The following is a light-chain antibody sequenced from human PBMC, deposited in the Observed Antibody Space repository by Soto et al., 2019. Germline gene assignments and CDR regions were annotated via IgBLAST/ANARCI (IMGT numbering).Light chain of an antibody. V-gene: IGLV1-51*02. CDR1: SSNIGNNY. CDR2: END. Sequence: QSVLTQPPSVSAAPGQKVTIPCSGSSSNIGNNYVSWYQQFPGTAPKLLIYENDKRPSGIPDRFSGSKSGTSATLGITGLQTGDEADYFCGTWDTSLVAGVFGGGTKVTV. J-gene: IGLJ2*01. CDR3: GTWDTSLVAGV.